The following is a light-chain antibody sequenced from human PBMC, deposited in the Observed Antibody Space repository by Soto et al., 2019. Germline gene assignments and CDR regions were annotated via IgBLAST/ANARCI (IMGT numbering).Light chain of an antibody. CDR3: QQDGYSPVMYT. CDR2: GAS. Sequence: EIVLTQSPGTLSLSPGERATLSCRASQSISSSYLAWYQQKPGQAPGLLIYGASRRATGIPDRFIGSGSGTDFTLTVSRLALEDFAVYYCQQDGYSPVMYTFGQGTKLEIK. V-gene: IGKV3-20*01. CDR1: QSISSSY. J-gene: IGKJ2*01.